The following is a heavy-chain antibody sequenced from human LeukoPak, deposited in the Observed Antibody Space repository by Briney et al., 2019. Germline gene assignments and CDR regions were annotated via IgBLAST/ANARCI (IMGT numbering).Heavy chain of an antibody. Sequence: ASVKVSCKASGGTFSSYAISWVRQAPGQGLEWMGGISASNGNTNYAQKLHGRVTMTTDTSTNTVYMELRSLRFDDTAVYYCARDLAGVVGVTAWFDPWGQGTLVTVSS. CDR1: GGTFSSYA. J-gene: IGHJ5*02. D-gene: IGHD1-26*01. V-gene: IGHV1-18*01. CDR2: ISASNGNT. CDR3: ARDLAGVVGVTAWFDP.